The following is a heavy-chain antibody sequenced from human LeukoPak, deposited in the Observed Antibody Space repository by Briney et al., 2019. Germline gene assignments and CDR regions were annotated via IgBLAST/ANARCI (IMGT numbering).Heavy chain of an antibody. CDR3: ASGSGSYRTPYYYMDV. J-gene: IGHJ6*03. CDR2: IYSGGST. V-gene: IGHV3-53*01. D-gene: IGHD3-10*01. CDR1: GFTFSSNY. Sequence: PGGSLRLSCAASGFTFSSNYMSWVRQAPGKGLEWVSVIYSGGSTYYADSVKGRFTISRDNSKNTLYLQMSSLRAEDTAVYYCASGSGSYRTPYYYMDVRGTGTTVTVSS.